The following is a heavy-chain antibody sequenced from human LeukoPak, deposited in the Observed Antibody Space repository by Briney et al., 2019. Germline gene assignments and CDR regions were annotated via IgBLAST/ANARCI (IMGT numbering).Heavy chain of an antibody. V-gene: IGHV1-2*04. J-gene: IGHJ6*04. CDR1: GYTFTGYY. CDR3: ARDGYYGSGDYGMGV. CDR2: INPNSGGT. D-gene: IGHD3-10*01. Sequence: ASVKVSCKASGYTFTGYYMHWVRQAPGQGLEWMGWINPNSGGTNYAQKFQGWVTMTRDTSISTAYMELSRLRSDDTAVYYCARDGYYGSGDYGMGVWGKGTTVTVSS.